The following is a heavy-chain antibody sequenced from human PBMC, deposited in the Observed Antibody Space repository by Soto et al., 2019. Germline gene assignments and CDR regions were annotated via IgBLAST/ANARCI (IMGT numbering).Heavy chain of an antibody. J-gene: IGHJ4*02. V-gene: IGHV3-15*01. CDR2: IKSSSFGGTT. D-gene: IGHD3-10*01. CDR1: GLTFRSAW. Sequence: EVQLAESGGGLVEPGGSLRLSCAASGLTFRSAWMSWVRQAPGGGLEWLGRIKSSSFGGTTEYAAPAKGRFTISRDDSMDTVYLQMNNLKIEDTGGYYCTTGPGNRGYWGQGTLVTVSS. CDR3: TTGPGNRGY.